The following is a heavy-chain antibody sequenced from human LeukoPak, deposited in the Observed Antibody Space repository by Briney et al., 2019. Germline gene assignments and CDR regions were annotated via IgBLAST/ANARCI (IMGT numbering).Heavy chain of an antibody. D-gene: IGHD3-10*01. CDR2: IYTSGST. CDR3: ARGPSITMVRGVFPLDY. CDR1: GGSISSYY. Sequence: SETLSLTCTVSGGSISSYYWSWIRQPAGKGLEWIGRIYTSGSTNYNPSLKSRVTISVDTSKNQFSLKLSSVTAADTAVYYCARGPSITMVRGVFPLDYWGQGTLVTVSS. V-gene: IGHV4-4*07. J-gene: IGHJ4*02.